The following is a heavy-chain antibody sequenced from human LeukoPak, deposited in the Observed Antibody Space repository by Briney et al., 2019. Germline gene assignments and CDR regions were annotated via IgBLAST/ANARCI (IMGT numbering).Heavy chain of an antibody. CDR1: GFTFSSYG. Sequence: GGSLRLSCAASGFTFSSYGMHWVRQAPGKGLEWVAVISYDGSNKYYADSVKGRFTISRDNSKNTLYLQMNSLRAEDTAVYYCWYGMDVWGQGTTVTVSS. V-gene: IGHV3-30*03. CDR2: ISYDGSNK. CDR3: WYGMDV. J-gene: IGHJ6*02.